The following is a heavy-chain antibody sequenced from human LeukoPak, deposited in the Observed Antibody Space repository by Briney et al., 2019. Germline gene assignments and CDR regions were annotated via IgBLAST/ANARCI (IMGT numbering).Heavy chain of an antibody. V-gene: IGHV3-11*01. J-gene: IGHJ5*02. CDR2: ISSSGSTI. Sequence: GGSLRLSCAASGFTFSDYYMSWIRQAPGKGLEWVSYISSSGSTIYYADSVKGRFTISRDNAKNSLYPQMNSLRAENTAVYYCARGGEYSSSWPYRTYNWFDPWGQGTLVTVSS. CDR1: GFTFSDYY. CDR3: ARGGEYSSSWPYRTYNWFDP. D-gene: IGHD6-13*01.